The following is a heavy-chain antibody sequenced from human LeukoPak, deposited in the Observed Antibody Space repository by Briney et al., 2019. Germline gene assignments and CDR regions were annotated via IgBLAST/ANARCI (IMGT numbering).Heavy chain of an antibody. D-gene: IGHD3/OR15-3a*01. CDR2: IRGSGETT. Sequence: GGSLRLSCVASGFPFSAYAMSWVRQAPGKWLEWVSGIRGSGETTYYAESVKGRFIIQRDNSKNTLYLQMNSLRAEDTALYYCAKDLSSGTGRGFDYWGQGTLVTVSS. J-gene: IGHJ4*02. CDR3: AKDLSSGTGRGFDY. CDR1: GFPFSAYA. V-gene: IGHV3-23*01.